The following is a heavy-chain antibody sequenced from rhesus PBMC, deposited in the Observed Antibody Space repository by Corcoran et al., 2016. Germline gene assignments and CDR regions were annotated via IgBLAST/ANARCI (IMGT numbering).Heavy chain of an antibody. V-gene: IGHV4-160*01. CDR3: AREDCTGSGCYAIYGLDS. J-gene: IGHJ6*01. CDR2: KYSSRGST. Sequence: QLQLQESGPGLVKPSETLSVTCAVSGGSISSNYWSWIRQPPGNGLEWIGYKYSSRGSTYYNPSLKSRVTISTDTSKNQFSLKLSSVTAADAAVYYCAREDCTGSGCYAIYGLDSWGQGVVVTVSS. CDR1: GGSISSNY. D-gene: IGHD2-21*01.